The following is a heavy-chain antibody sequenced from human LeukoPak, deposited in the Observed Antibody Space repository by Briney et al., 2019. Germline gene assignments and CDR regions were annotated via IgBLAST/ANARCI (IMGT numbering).Heavy chain of an antibody. CDR2: ISSSGSTI. V-gene: IGHV3-48*03. J-gene: IGHJ4*02. Sequence: PGGSLRLSCAASGFTFSSYEMNWVRQAPGKGLEWVSYISSSGSTIYYADSVKGRFTISRDNAKNSLYLQMNSLRAEDTAVYYCARVAYDYVWGSYRYPYYFDYWGQGTLVTVSS. CDR3: ARVAYDYVWGSYRYPYYFDY. CDR1: GFTFSSYE. D-gene: IGHD3-16*02.